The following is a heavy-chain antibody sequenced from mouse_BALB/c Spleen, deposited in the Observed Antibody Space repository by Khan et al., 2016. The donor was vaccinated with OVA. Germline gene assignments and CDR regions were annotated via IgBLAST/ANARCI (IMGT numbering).Heavy chain of an antibody. V-gene: IGHV2-6-1*01. Sequence: QVQLKESGPGLVAPPQSLSITCTISGFSLTNYGVHWVRQPPGKGLEWLVVIWSDGSTTYNSALKSRLTISKDNSKSQVFLKMNSLQTDDTAMYFCARQPYYHYNIMDYWGQGTSGTVSS. D-gene: IGHD2-10*01. CDR1: GFSLTNYG. CDR3: ARQPYYHYNIMDY. J-gene: IGHJ4*01. CDR2: IWSDGST.